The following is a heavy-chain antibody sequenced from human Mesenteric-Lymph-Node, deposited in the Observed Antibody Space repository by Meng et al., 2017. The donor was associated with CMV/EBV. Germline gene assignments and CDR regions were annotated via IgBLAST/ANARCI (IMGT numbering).Heavy chain of an antibody. CDR2: ITSSSTYI. J-gene: IGHJ4*02. CDR1: QFTFSAYG. V-gene: IGHV3-21*01. Sequence: GGSLRLSCAASQFTFSAYGMNWVRQAPGKGLEWVSSITSSSTYIYYADSVRGRFTISRDNRKNSLYLQMDSLTVEDTAIYYCARDFYDGSGYRYFDSWGQGTLVTVSS. CDR3: ARDFYDGSGYRYFDS. D-gene: IGHD3-22*01.